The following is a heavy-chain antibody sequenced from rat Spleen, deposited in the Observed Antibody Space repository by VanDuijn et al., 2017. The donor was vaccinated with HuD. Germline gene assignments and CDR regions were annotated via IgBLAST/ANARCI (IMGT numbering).Heavy chain of an antibody. D-gene: IGHD1-11*01. J-gene: IGHJ2*01. V-gene: IGHV2-45*01. Sequence: QVQLKESGPGLVQPSETLSLTCTVSGFSLTTYNVHWVRQPPGKGLEWMGVLWSGGSADYNSALKSRLSISRDTSKNQVFLKMNSLQSEDTTPYYCARGAYGGYSEWFDYWGQGVMVTVSS. CDR3: ARGAYGGYSEWFDY. CDR1: GFSLTTYN. CDR2: LWSGGSA.